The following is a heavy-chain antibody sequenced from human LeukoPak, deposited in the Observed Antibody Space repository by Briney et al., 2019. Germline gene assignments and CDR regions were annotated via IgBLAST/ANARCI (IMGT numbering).Heavy chain of an antibody. D-gene: IGHD1-7*01. CDR2: ISYSGST. V-gene: IGHV4-39*01. Sequence: SETLSHTCTVSGGSISSSSYYWVWIRQPPGKGLEWIGTISYSGSTYYNPSLRSRVTISVDTSKNQFSLKLSSVTAADTAVYYCARRKTGTMEDYWGQGTLVTVSS. CDR3: ARRKTGTMEDY. CDR1: GGSISSSSYY. J-gene: IGHJ4*02.